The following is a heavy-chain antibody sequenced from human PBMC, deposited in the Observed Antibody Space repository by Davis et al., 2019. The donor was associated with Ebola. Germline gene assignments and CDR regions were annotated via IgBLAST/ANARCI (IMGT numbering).Heavy chain of an antibody. D-gene: IGHD6-6*01. V-gene: IGHV4-4*02. CDR2: IYHSGST. J-gene: IGHJ4*02. Sequence: PSETLSLTCAVSGGSISSSNWWSWVRQPPGKGLEWIGEIYHSGSTNYNPSLKSRVTISVDKSKNQFSLKLSSVTAADTAVYYCARDSSSAGGYFDYWGQGTLVTVSS. CDR3: ARDSSSAGGYFDY. CDR1: GGSISSSNW.